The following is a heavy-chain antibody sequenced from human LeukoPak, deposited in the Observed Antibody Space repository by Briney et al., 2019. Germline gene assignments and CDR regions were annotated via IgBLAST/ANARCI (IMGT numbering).Heavy chain of an antibody. D-gene: IGHD3-3*01. CDR2: IYYSGST. V-gene: IGHV4-59*12. Sequence: SETLSLTCTVSGGSISSYYWSWIRQPPGKGLEWIGYIYYSGSTNYNPSLKSRVTISVGTSKKQFSLKLSSVTAADTAVYYCARRYDFWSGYPPPLDYWGQGTLVTVSS. CDR3: ARRYDFWSGYPPPLDY. J-gene: IGHJ4*02. CDR1: GGSISSYY.